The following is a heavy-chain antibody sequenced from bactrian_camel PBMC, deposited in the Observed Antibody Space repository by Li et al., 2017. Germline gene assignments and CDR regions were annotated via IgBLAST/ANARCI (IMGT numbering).Heavy chain of an antibody. J-gene: IGHJ6*01. Sequence: HVQLVESGGGSVQAGGSLRLACAGAAHTSTFCVAWFRQRPGKDREGLAVLWIGGATTTYADSVKGRFTISSAGNTLYLQMNSLKPGDTAVYYCAADGGVSDYVPRPFAYWGQGTQVTV. CDR2: LWIGGATT. V-gene: IGHV3-3*01. D-gene: IGHD4*01. CDR3: AADGGVSDYVPRPFAY. CDR1: AHTSTFC.